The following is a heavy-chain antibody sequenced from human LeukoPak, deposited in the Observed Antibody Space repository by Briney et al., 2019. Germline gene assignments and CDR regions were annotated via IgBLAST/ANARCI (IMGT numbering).Heavy chain of an antibody. Sequence: SETLSLTCAVYGGSFSGYYWGWIRQSPGKGLEWIGSIYYSGSTHYNPSLKSRVTISVDTSKNQFSLKLSSVTAADTAVYYCARHQIAARYFDYWGQGTLVTVSS. CDR1: GGSFSGYY. V-gene: IGHV4-39*01. D-gene: IGHD6-6*01. J-gene: IGHJ4*02. CDR3: ARHQIAARYFDY. CDR2: IYYSGST.